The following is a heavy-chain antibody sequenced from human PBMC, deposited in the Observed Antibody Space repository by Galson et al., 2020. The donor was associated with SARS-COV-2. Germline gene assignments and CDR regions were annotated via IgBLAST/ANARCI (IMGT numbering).Heavy chain of an antibody. D-gene: IGHD1-1*01. Sequence: GGSLRLSCAASGFAFSGSAIHWVRQASGKGLEWVGRIRSQPNNYATAYAASVNDRFTVSRDDSMNTAYLQMNSLKTEDTALYYCARFVEAANYFDYLGQGALVTVSS. V-gene: IGHV3-73*01. CDR1: GFAFSGSA. J-gene: IGHJ4*02. CDR2: IRSQPNNYAT. CDR3: ARFVEAANYFDY.